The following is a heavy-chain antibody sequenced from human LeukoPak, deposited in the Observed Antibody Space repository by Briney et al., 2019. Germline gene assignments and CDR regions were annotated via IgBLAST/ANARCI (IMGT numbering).Heavy chain of an antibody. V-gene: IGHV3-20*04. CDR3: ERGVDSSGWYVALYYYYYMDV. D-gene: IGHD6-19*01. CDR2: INWNGGST. Sequence: PGGSLRLSCAASGFTFDDYGMSWVRQAPGKGLEWVSGINWNGGSTGYADSVKGRFTISRDNAKNSLYLQMNSLRAEDTALYYCERGVDSSGWYVALYYYYYMDVWGKGTTVTVSS. CDR1: GFTFDDYG. J-gene: IGHJ6*03.